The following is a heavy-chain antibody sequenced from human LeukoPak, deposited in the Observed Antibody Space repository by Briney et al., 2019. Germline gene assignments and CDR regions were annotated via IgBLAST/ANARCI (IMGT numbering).Heavy chain of an antibody. CDR2: INTNTGNP. D-gene: IGHD5-18*01. J-gene: IGHJ4*02. CDR3: ARDSKVDTAI. CDR1: GYTFTNYY. Sequence: ASVKVSCKASGYTFTNYYMHWVRQAPGQGLEWMGWINTNTGNPTYAQGFTGRFVFSLDTSVSTAYLQISSLKAEDTAVYYCARDSKVDTAIWGQGTLVTVSS. V-gene: IGHV7-4-1*02.